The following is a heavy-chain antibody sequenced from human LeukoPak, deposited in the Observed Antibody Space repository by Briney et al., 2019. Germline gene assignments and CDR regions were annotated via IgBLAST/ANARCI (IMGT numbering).Heavy chain of an antibody. Sequence: GGSLRLSCAASGFTFSNYWMTWVRQAPGKGLEWVANINQDGSEKYYGDSAKGRFTISRDNAKNSLHLQIDSLRAEDTAVYFCARDGFGSGSHDYWGQGTLVTVSS. CDR2: INQDGSEK. D-gene: IGHD3-10*01. CDR3: ARDGFGSGSHDY. CDR1: GFTFSNYW. V-gene: IGHV3-7*04. J-gene: IGHJ4*02.